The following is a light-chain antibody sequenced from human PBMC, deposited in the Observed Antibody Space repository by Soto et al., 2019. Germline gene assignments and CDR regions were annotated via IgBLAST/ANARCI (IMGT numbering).Light chain of an antibody. CDR3: ASSTSSDTLV. V-gene: IGLV2-14*03. Sequence: QSALTQPASVTGSPGQSISISCIGASSDVGSSNYVSWYQQHPGKAPKLIIYDVTNRPSGVSDRFSASKSGNTASLTISGLQAEDEADYYCASSTSSDTLVFGGGTKVTVL. CDR1: SSDVGSSNY. CDR2: DVT. J-gene: IGLJ2*01.